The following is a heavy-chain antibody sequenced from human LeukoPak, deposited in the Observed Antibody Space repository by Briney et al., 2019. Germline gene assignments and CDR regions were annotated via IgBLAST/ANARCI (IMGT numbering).Heavy chain of an antibody. CDR3: ARGASQGYDFWSGYYTKNYYYYYMDV. D-gene: IGHD3-3*01. Sequence: GGSLRLSCAASGFTFSDYSMNWVRQAPGKGLEWVSSISSSSSYIYYADSVKGRFTISRDNAKNSLYLQMNSLRAEDTAVYYCARGASQGYDFWSGYYTKNYYYYYMDVWGKGTTVTVSS. CDR1: GFTFSDYS. V-gene: IGHV3-21*01. J-gene: IGHJ6*03. CDR2: ISSSSSYI.